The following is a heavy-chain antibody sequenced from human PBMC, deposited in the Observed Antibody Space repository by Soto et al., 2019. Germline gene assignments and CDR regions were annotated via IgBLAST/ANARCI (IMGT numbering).Heavy chain of an antibody. CDR2: ISYDGSNK. V-gene: IGHV3-30-3*01. CDR3: ARPLAAYDILTGIGP. Sequence: QVQLVESGGGVVQPGRSLRLSCAASGFTFSSYAMHWVRQAPGKGLEWVAVISYDGSNKYYADSVKGRFTISRDNSKNTLYLQMNSLRAEDTAVYYCARPLAAYDILTGIGPGGQGTLVTVSS. D-gene: IGHD3-9*01. J-gene: IGHJ5*02. CDR1: GFTFSSYA.